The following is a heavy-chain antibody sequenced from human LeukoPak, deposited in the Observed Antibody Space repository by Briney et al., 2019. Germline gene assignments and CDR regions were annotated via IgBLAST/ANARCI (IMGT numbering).Heavy chain of an antibody. J-gene: IGHJ6*03. Sequence: SETLSPTCTVSGGSISSSSYYWGWIRQPPGKGLEWIGSIYYSGSTYYNPSLKSRVTMSVDASKNQFSLKLSSVTAADTAVYYCARDQGYSSSSGYYYYYMDVWGKGTTVTVSS. CDR3: ARDQGYSSSSGYYYYYMDV. CDR1: GGSISSSSYY. D-gene: IGHD6-6*01. V-gene: IGHV4-39*02. CDR2: IYYSGST.